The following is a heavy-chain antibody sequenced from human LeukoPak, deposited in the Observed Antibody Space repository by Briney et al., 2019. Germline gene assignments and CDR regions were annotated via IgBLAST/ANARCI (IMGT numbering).Heavy chain of an antibody. D-gene: IGHD3-10*01. CDR3: ASLLYGSGSYPSYGMDV. CDR2: IYYSGST. J-gene: IGHJ6*02. Sequence: SETLSLTCTVSGGSISSYYWSWIRQPPGKGLEWIGYIYYSGSTNYNPSLKSRVTISVDTSKNQFSLKLSSVTAADAAVYYCASLLYGSGSYPSYGMDVWGQGTTVTVSS. CDR1: GGSISSYY. V-gene: IGHV4-59*01.